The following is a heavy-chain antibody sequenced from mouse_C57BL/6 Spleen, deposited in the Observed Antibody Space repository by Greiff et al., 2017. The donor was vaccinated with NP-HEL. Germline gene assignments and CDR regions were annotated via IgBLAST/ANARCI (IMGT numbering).Heavy chain of an antibody. CDR3: ARGYGSSLYYFDY. J-gene: IGHJ2*01. CDR2: ISIGSSTI. V-gene: IGHV5-17*01. D-gene: IGHD1-1*01. Sequence: EVMLVESGGGLVKPGGSLKLSCAASGFTFSDYGMHWVRQAPEKGLEWVAYISIGSSTIYYADTAKGRFTISRDNAKNTLFLQMTSLRSEDTAMYYCARGYGSSLYYFDYWGQGTTLTVSS. CDR1: GFTFSDYG.